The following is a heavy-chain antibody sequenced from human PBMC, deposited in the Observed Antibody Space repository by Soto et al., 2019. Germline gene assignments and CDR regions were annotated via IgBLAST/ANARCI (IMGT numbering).Heavy chain of an antibody. CDR1: GFTFSSYA. Sequence: GGSLRLSCAASGFTFSSYAMGWVRQAPGKGPEWVSGISDSVGSTYYADSVKGRFTISRDNSKNTLYLQMNSLRAEDTAVYYCAKGYCSGGSCYLAAFDAFDIWGQGTMVTVSS. J-gene: IGHJ3*02. D-gene: IGHD2-15*01. CDR2: ISDSVGST. V-gene: IGHV3-23*01. CDR3: AKGYCSGGSCYLAAFDAFDI.